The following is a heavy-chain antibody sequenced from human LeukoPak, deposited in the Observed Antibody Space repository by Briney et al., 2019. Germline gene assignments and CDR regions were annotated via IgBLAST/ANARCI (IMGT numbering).Heavy chain of an antibody. J-gene: IGHJ4*02. V-gene: IGHV3-7*01. CDR2: IKQDGSEK. CDR3: ASGGGFWSGKHYFDY. Sequence: GGSLRLSCAASGFTFSSYWMSWVRQAPGKGLEWVTNIKQDGSEKYYVDSVKGRFTISRDNAKNSLYLQMNSLRAEDTAVYYCASGGGFWSGKHYFDYWGQGTLVTVSS. CDR1: GFTFSSYW. D-gene: IGHD3-3*01.